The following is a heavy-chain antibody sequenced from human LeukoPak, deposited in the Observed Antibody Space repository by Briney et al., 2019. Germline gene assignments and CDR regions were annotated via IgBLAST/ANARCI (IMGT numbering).Heavy chain of an antibody. Sequence: SETLSLTCTVSGGSISSYYWSWIRQPPGKGLEWIGYIYYSGSTNYNPSLKSRVTISVDTSKNQFSLKLSSVTAADTAVYYCARYTNREFDFWGQGTLVTVSS. D-gene: IGHD2-2*02. J-gene: IGHJ4*02. CDR1: GGSISSYY. V-gene: IGHV4-59*01. CDR2: IYYSGST. CDR3: ARYTNREFDF.